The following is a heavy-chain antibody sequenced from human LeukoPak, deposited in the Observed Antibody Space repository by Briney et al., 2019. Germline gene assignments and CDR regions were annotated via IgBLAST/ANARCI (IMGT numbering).Heavy chain of an antibody. Sequence: SVKVSCKASGGTFSSYAISWLRQAPGQGLEWMGGIIPIFGTANYAQKFQGRVTITADESTSTAYMELSSLRSEDTAVYYCAREGGVVVPAATTMAGFDIWGQGTMVTVSS. CDR1: GGTFSSYA. J-gene: IGHJ3*02. CDR2: IIPIFGTA. D-gene: IGHD2-2*01. CDR3: AREGGVVVPAATTMAGFDI. V-gene: IGHV1-69*13.